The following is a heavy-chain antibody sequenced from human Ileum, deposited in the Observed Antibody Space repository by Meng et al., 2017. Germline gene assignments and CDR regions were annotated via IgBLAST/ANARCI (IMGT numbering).Heavy chain of an antibody. J-gene: IGHJ4*02. CDR1: GGSISSSFY. Sequence: QVRLQESGPGLVRPSGTLSLTCTVSGGSISSSFYWSWVRQSPGKGLEWIGQIYLAGSPNYNPSLESRVTISVDKSKNQFSLRLTSVTAADTAIFYCVRHGGKYFDSWGQGTLVTVSS. V-gene: IGHV4-4*02. D-gene: IGHD2-15*01. CDR3: VRHGGKYFDS. CDR2: IYLAGSP.